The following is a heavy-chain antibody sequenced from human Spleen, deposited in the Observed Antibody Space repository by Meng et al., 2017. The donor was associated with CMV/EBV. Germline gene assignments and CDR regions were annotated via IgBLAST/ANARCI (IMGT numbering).Heavy chain of an antibody. CDR3: VRVVSSRKVARPQLRWFDP. Sequence: GSLRLSCTVSGGSISNSSYYWGWFRQSPGKGLEWIGSIYYSGTTYYNPSLKSRVTISVDTSKNQFSLSLSSVNAADTAVYYCVRVVSSRKVARPQLRWFDPWGQGTLVTVSS. CDR1: GGSISNSSYY. D-gene: IGHD6-6*01. J-gene: IGHJ5*02. V-gene: IGHV4-39*07. CDR2: IYYSGTT.